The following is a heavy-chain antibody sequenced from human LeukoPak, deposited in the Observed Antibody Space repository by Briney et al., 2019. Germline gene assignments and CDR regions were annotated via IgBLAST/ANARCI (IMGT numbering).Heavy chain of an antibody. Sequence: GGSLRLSCAGSGFAFGTYAMSWVRQAPGMGLEWVSSISANGQATYYADSVKGRFTISRDNSRNTLYLLMNSLRADDAAIYYCAKAKPPTYARGWFWDYWGQGTLVTVSA. J-gene: IGHJ4*02. CDR1: GFAFGTYA. V-gene: IGHV3-23*01. D-gene: IGHD6-19*01. CDR2: ISANGQAT. CDR3: AKAKPPTYARGWFWDY.